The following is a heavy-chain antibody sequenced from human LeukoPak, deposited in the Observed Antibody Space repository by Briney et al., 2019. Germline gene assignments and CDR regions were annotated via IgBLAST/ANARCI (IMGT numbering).Heavy chain of an antibody. CDR1: GGSVSSGSYY. J-gene: IGHJ4*02. D-gene: IGHD2-15*01. V-gene: IGHV4-61*01. CDR2: IYYSGST. CDR3: ARGRYCSGGSCYPHFDY. Sequence: SETLSLTCTVSGGSVSSGSYYWSWIRQPPGKGLEWIGYIYYSGSTNYNPSLKSRVTISVDTSKNQFSLKLSSVTAADTALYYCARGRYCSGGSCYPHFDYWGQGTLVTVSS.